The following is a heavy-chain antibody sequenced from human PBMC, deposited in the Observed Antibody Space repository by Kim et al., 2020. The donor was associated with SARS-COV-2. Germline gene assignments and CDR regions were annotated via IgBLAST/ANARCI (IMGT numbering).Heavy chain of an antibody. CDR2: INWNGVST. CDR1: GFTFDDYG. J-gene: IGHJ5*02. D-gene: IGHD6-13*01. Sequence: GGSLRLSCAASGFTFDDYGMSWVRQAQGKGLEWVSGINWNGVSTSYADSVKGRFTISRDNAKNSLYLQMNSLRAEDTALYHCARGLGIAAAGNNWFDPWGQGTLVTVSS. CDR3: ARGLGIAAAGNNWFDP. V-gene: IGHV3-20*01.